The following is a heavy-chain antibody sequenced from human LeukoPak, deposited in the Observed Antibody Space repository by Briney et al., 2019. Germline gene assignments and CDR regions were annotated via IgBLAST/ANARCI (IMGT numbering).Heavy chain of an antibody. J-gene: IGHJ4*02. CDR2: IYYSGST. Sequence: SETLSLTCTVSGVSISSSSYYWGWIRQPPGKGLEWIGSIYYSGSTYYNPSLKSRVTISVDTSKNQFSLKLNSVTAADTAVYYCARLKPSYYYGSGSYYHFDYWGQGTLVTVSS. CDR3: ARLKPSYYYGSGSYYHFDY. D-gene: IGHD3-10*01. CDR1: GVSISSSSYY. V-gene: IGHV4-39*01.